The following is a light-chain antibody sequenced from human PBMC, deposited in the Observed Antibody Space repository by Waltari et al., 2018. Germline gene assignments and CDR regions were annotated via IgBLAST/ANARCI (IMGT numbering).Light chain of an antibody. Sequence: QSVLTQAPSVSGTPGPRVTISCSGSSSNIGGETVNWYQHLPGTAPKLLIYRNNERPSGVPDRFSGSKSGTSASLAISGLQSEDEGDYYCTAWDDRLNGVVFGGGTKLTVL. CDR3: TAWDDRLNGVV. CDR2: RNN. CDR1: SSNIGGET. V-gene: IGLV1-44*01. J-gene: IGLJ2*01.